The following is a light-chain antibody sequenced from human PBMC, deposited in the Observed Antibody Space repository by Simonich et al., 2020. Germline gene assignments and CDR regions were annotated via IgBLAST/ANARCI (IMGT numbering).Light chain of an antibody. Sequence: DIVMTQSPDSLAVSLGERATINCKSSQSFLYSSNNKNYLAWYQQKPGQPPKLLIYWASTRESGVPDRFIGSGSGTDFTLTISSLQAEDVAVYYCQQYYSTPWTFGQGTKVEIK. CDR2: WAS. CDR3: QQYYSTPWT. CDR1: QSFLYSSNNKNY. V-gene: IGKV4-1*01. J-gene: IGKJ1*01.